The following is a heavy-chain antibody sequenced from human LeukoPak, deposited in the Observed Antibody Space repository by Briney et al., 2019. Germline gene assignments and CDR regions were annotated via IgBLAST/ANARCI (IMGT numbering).Heavy chain of an antibody. CDR3: AKLNLSPSSSSDY. J-gene: IGHJ4*02. D-gene: IGHD6-6*01. CDR2: IGWNSGSI. Sequence: PGGSLRLSCAASGFTFDDYAMHWVRQAPGKGLEWVSGIGWNSGSIGYADSVKGRFTISRDNAKNSLYLQMNSLRAEDTALYYCAKLNLSPSSSSDYWGQGTLVTVSS. CDR1: GFTFDDYA. V-gene: IGHV3-9*01.